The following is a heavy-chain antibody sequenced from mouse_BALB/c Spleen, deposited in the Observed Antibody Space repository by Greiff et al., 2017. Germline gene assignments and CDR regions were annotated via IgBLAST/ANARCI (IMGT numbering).Heavy chain of an antibody. CDR2: IDPENGDT. CDR3: NVGTTAKDYAMDY. Sequence: VQLKESGAELVRSGASVKLSCTASGFNIKDYYMHWVKQRPEQGLEWIGWIDPENGDTEYAPKFQGKATMTADTSSNTAYLQLSSLTSEDTAVYYCNVGTTAKDYAMDYWGQGTSVTVSS. J-gene: IGHJ4*01. CDR1: GFNIKDYY. D-gene: IGHD1-2*01. V-gene: IGHV14-4*02.